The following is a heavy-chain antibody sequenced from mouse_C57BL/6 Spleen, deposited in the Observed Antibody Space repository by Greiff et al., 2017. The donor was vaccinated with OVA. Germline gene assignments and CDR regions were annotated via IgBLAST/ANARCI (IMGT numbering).Heavy chain of an antibody. V-gene: IGHV1-50*01. Sequence: VQLQQPGAELVKPGASVKLSCKASGYTFTSYWMQWVKQRPGQGLEWIGEIEPSDSYTTYNQKFKGKATLTVDTSSSTAYMQLSSLTSEDSAVYYCARGDDYDPFDYWGQGTTLTVSS. CDR3: ARGDDYDPFDY. D-gene: IGHD2-4*01. CDR1: GYTFTSYW. CDR2: IEPSDSYT. J-gene: IGHJ2*01.